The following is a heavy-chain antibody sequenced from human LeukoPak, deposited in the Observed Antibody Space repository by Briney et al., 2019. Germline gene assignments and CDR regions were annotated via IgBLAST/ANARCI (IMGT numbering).Heavy chain of an antibody. CDR3: AKVKITMIVVVVTTNGFFDY. D-gene: IGHD3-22*01. Sequence: GGSLRLSCAASGFRFSDYAMSWVRQAPGKGPEWVSGISGSGASRYYEDSVKGRFTISRDNAKNTLYLQMNSLSAEDTAVYYCAKVKITMIVVVVTTNGFFDYWGQGTLVTVSS. J-gene: IGHJ4*02. CDR1: GFRFSDYA. CDR2: ISGSGASR. V-gene: IGHV3-23*01.